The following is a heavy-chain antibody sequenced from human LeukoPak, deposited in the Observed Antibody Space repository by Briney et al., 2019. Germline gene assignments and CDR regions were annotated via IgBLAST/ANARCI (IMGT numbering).Heavy chain of an antibody. Sequence: GGSLRLSCAGSGFTFGGYGMHWFRQTPGKGLEWVGVITYDGSRAFYADSVKGRFTISRDNSKNTMSVQMDDLRAEDTAVYYCTRYNNDHIDYWGQGTLVTVSS. V-gene: IGHV3-33*01. J-gene: IGHJ4*02. CDR3: TRYNNDHIDY. CDR1: GFTFGGYG. D-gene: IGHD1-14*01. CDR2: ITYDGSRA.